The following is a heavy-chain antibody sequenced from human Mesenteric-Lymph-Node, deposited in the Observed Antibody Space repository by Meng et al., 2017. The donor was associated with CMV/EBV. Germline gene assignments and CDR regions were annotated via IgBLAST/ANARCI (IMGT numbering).Heavy chain of an antibody. J-gene: IGHJ6*02. Sequence: TETLSLTCTVSGGSISSYYWSWIRQPPGKGLEWIGEINHSGSTNYNPSLKSRVTISVDTSKNQFSLKLSSVTAADTAVYYCARDRSGYVRLYYYYGMDVWGQGTTVTVSS. CDR2: INHSGST. CDR1: GGSISSYY. CDR3: ARDRSGYVRLYYYYGMDV. V-gene: IGHV4-34*01. D-gene: IGHD5-12*01.